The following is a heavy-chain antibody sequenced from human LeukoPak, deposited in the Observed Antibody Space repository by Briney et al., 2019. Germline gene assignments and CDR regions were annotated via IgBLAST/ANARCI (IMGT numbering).Heavy chain of an antibody. CDR2: IYYSGNT. CDR3: ARHATVTSFTFAY. J-gene: IGHJ4*02. Sequence: PSETPSLICTVSGGSISSSSYYWGWIRQPPEKGLEWIGSIYYSGNTYYNPSLKSRVTISIDTSKNQFSLNLNSVTAADTAVYYCARHATVTSFTFAYWGQGTLLTVSS. D-gene: IGHD4-17*01. V-gene: IGHV4-39*01. CDR1: GGSISSSSYY.